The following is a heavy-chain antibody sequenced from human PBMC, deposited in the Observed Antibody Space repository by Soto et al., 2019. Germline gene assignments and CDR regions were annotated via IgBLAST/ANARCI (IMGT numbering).Heavy chain of an antibody. J-gene: IGHJ3*02. CDR3: ATAYVYDFENSNYYRDAFDI. V-gene: IGHV5-51*01. CDR2: MYPDDSDI. D-gene: IGHD3-22*01. CDR1: GCSFPFYW. Sequence: GESLKISCKASGCSFPFYWIGWVRQMPGKGLEWMAIMYPDDSDIRYSPSFEAHVTISADKSTSTAFLQWSSLKASDTAMYYCATAYVYDFENSNYYRDAFDIWGQGTLVTVSS.